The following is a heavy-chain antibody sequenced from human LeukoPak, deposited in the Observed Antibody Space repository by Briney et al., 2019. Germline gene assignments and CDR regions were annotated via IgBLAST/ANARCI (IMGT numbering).Heavy chain of an antibody. Sequence: GGSLRLSCAASGFTFSNYGMPWVRQAPGKGLEWVAVIWYDGSNKYYADSVKGRFTMSRDNSKNTLYLQMNSLRAEDTAVYYCARNLRTGALDYWGQGTVVTVSS. CDR3: ARNLRTGALDY. J-gene: IGHJ4*02. D-gene: IGHD7-27*01. V-gene: IGHV3-33*01. CDR2: IWYDGSNK. CDR1: GFTFSNYG.